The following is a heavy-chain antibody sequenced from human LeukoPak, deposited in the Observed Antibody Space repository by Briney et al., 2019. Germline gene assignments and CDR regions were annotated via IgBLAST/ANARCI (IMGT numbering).Heavy chain of an antibody. CDR1: GGSISSSSYC. CDR2: IYYSGST. D-gene: IGHD6-19*01. Sequence: SETLSLTCTVSGGSISSSSYCWGWIRQPPGKGLEWIGSIYYSGSTYYNPSLKSRVTISVDTSKNQFSLKLSSVTAADTAVYYCARVKAVAGNPPDYWGQGTLVTVSS. V-gene: IGHV4-39*07. J-gene: IGHJ4*02. CDR3: ARVKAVAGNPPDY.